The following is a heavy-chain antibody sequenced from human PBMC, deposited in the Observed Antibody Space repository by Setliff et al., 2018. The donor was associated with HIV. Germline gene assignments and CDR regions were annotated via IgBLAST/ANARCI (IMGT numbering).Heavy chain of an antibody. CDR3: ARDLRIAVRPKYYGMDV. CDR1: GFTFSSYA. CDR2: ISYDGSNK. Sequence: PGGSLRLSCAASGFTFSSYAMHWVRQAPGKGLEWVAVISYDGSNKYYADSVKGRFTISRDNSKNTLYLQMNSLRAEDTAVYYCARDLRIAVRPKYYGMDVWGQGTTVTVSS. V-gene: IGHV3-30*04. D-gene: IGHD6-6*01. J-gene: IGHJ6*02.